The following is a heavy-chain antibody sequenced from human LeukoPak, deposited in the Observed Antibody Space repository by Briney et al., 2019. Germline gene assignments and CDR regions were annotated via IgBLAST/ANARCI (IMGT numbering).Heavy chain of an antibody. CDR3: AKDRGYCSSTSCLNWFDP. Sequence: GGSLRLSCAASGFTFSSYARSWVRQAPGKGLEWVSAISGSGGSTYYADSVKGRFTISRDNSKNTLYLQMNSLRAEDTAVYYCAKDRGYCSSTSCLNWFDPWGQGTLVTVSS. V-gene: IGHV3-23*01. CDR1: GFTFSSYA. D-gene: IGHD2-2*01. J-gene: IGHJ5*02. CDR2: ISGSGGST.